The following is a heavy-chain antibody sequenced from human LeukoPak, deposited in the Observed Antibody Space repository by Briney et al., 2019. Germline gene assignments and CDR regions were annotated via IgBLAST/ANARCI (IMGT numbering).Heavy chain of an antibody. J-gene: IGHJ4*02. V-gene: IGHV3-30-3*01. Sequence: GGSLRLSCAASGFTFSSYAMHWVRQAPGKGLEWVAVISYDGSNKYYADSVKGRFTISRDNSKNTLYLQMNSLRSEDTAVYYCARLRYYGSGSYGAVDYWGQGTLVTVSS. D-gene: IGHD3-10*01. CDR2: ISYDGSNK. CDR3: ARLRYYGSGSYGAVDY. CDR1: GFTFSSYA.